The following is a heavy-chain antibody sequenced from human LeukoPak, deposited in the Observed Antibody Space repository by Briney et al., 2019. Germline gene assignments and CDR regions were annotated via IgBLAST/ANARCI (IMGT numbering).Heavy chain of an antibody. CDR3: TRNTPSVEMATISFFDY. Sequence: PGGSLRLSCAASGFTFSSYEMNWVRQAPGKGLEWVSYISSSGSTIYYADSVKGRFTISRDNAKNSLYLQMNSLRAEDTAVYYCTRNTPSVEMATISFFDYWGQGTLVTVSS. V-gene: IGHV3-48*03. D-gene: IGHD5-24*01. CDR1: GFTFSSYE. J-gene: IGHJ4*02. CDR2: ISSSGSTI.